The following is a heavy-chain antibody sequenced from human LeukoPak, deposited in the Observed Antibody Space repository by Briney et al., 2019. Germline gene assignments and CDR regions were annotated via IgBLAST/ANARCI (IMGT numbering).Heavy chain of an antibody. CDR1: GFTFSSYG. V-gene: IGHV3-33*06. CDR2: IWYDGSNK. J-gene: IGHJ6*03. Sequence: QTGRSLRLSCAACGFTFSSYGMHGVREAPGKGRVGGADIWYDGSNKYYADSVKGRFTISRDNSKNTLYLQMNSLRAEDTAVYYCAKIGYYGPGSYLGSHYYYYYYMDVWGKGTTVTVSS. CDR3: AKIGYYGPGSYLGSHYYYYYYMDV. D-gene: IGHD3-10*01.